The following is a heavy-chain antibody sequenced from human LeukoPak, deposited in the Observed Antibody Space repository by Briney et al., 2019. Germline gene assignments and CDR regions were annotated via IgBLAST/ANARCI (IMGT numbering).Heavy chain of an antibody. CDR2: ISASGGTT. D-gene: IGHD2-2*01. CDR3: AKEPREYCSSTSCPNWFDS. Sequence: PGGSLRLSCAASGFDFCAYEMNWVRQAPGEGLEWVSAISASGGTTYYADSVKGRFTISRDNSENTLFLQMNSLRAEDTAVYYCAKEPREYCSSTSCPNWFDSWGQGTLVTVSS. CDR1: GFDFCAYE. V-gene: IGHV3-23*01. J-gene: IGHJ5*01.